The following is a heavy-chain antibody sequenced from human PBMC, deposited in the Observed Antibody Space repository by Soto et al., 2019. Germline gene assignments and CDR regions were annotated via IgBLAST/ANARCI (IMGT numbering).Heavy chain of an antibody. D-gene: IGHD3-10*01. J-gene: IGHJ3*02. V-gene: IGHV1-8*01. CDR2: MNPNSGNT. Sequence: ASVKVSCKASGYTFTSYDINWVRQATGQGLEWMGWMNPNSGNTGYAQKFQGRVTMTRNTSISTAYMELSSLRSEDTAVYYCARGVRVGFGELLPLWDAFDIWGQGTMVTVSS. CDR1: GYTFTSYD. CDR3: ARGVRVGFGELLPLWDAFDI.